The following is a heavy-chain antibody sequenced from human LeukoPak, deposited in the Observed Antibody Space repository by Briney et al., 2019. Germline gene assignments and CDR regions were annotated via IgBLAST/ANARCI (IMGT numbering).Heavy chain of an antibody. CDR2: MNPNSLNT. V-gene: IGHV1-8*03. CDR1: GYTFTSYD. D-gene: IGHD6-19*01. CDR3: ARGTALSGTSDYLDS. Sequence: ASVKVSCKASGYTFTSYDINWVRQAPGQGLEWMEWMNPNSLNTGYAQRFQGRITLTRNTSIGTAYMELRSLRSEDTAVYYCARGTALSGTSDYLDSWGQGTLVTVSS. J-gene: IGHJ4*02.